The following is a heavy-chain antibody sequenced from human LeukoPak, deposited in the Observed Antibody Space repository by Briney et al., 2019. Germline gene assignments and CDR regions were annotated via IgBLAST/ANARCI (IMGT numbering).Heavy chain of an antibody. D-gene: IGHD2-21*02. V-gene: IGHV4-39*02. Sequence: PSETLSLTCTVSGGSISSSSYYWGWIRQPPGKGLEWIGSIYYSGSTYYNPSLKSRVTISVDTSKNHFSLNLNSVTAADTGVYYYVRGSRVYCGGDCYYYWGQGTLVTVSS. J-gene: IGHJ4*02. CDR1: GGSISSSSYY. CDR3: VRGSRVYCGGDCYYY. CDR2: IYYSGST.